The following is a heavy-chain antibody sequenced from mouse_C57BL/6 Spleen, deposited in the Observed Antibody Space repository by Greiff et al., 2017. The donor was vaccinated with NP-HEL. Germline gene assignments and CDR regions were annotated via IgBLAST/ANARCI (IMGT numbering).Heavy chain of an antibody. D-gene: IGHD2-1*01. CDR3: ARCPYGNYDGMDY. Sequence: QVQLQQSGPELVKPGASVKISCKASGYAFSSSWMNWVKQRPGKGLEWIGRIYPGDGDTNYNGKFKGKATLTADKSSSTAYMQLSSLTSEDSAVYFCARCPYGNYDGMDYWGQGTSVTVSS. CDR2: IYPGDGDT. V-gene: IGHV1-82*01. J-gene: IGHJ4*01. CDR1: GYAFSSSW.